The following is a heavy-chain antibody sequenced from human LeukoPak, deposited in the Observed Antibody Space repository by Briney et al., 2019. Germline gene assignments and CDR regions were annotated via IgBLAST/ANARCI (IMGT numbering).Heavy chain of an antibody. Sequence: SETLSLTCTVSGYSISSGYYWGWIRQPPGKGLEWIGSIYHSGSTYYNPSLKSRVTISVDTSKNQFSLKVSSVTAADTAVYYCARYRRDGNIYSLDYRGQGSLVTVSS. CDR1: GYSISSGYY. J-gene: IGHJ4*02. D-gene: IGHD5-24*01. V-gene: IGHV4-38-2*02. CDR2: IYHSGST. CDR3: ARYRRDGNIYSLDY.